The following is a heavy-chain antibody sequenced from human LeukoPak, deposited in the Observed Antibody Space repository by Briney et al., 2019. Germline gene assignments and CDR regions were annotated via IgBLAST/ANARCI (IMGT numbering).Heavy chain of an antibody. CDR1: GYSISTSYY. V-gene: IGHV4-59*01. D-gene: IGHD5-12*01. CDR2: IYYSGST. CDR3: ARLTGYDWESSFDY. Sequence: SETLSLTCTVSGYSISTSYYWGWIRQPPGKGLELIGYIYYSGSTNYNPSLRSRVTMSVDTSKNQFSLKLSSVTAADTAVYFCARLTGYDWESSFDYWGQGTLVTVSS. J-gene: IGHJ4*02.